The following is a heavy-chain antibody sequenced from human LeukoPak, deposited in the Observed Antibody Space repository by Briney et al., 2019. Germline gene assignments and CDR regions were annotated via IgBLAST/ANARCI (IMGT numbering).Heavy chain of an antibody. J-gene: IGHJ4*02. CDR3: ARDSAAQDY. CDR1: GFTFSSYS. Sequence: PGGSLRLSCAASGFTFSSYSMNWVRQAPGKGLEWVSSISSSSSYIYYAESVKGRFTIYRDNAKKSLYLQMNSLRAEDTAVYYCARDSAAQDYWGQGTLVTVSS. V-gene: IGHV3-21*01. D-gene: IGHD6-25*01. CDR2: ISSSSSYI.